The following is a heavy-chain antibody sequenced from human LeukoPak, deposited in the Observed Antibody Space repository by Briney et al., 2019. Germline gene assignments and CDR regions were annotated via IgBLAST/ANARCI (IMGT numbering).Heavy chain of an antibody. CDR2: ISYDGSDK. J-gene: IGHJ4*02. D-gene: IGHD2/OR15-2a*01. V-gene: IGHV3-30-3*01. CDR3: ARDFYGVDY. CDR1: GFTFRSCE. Sequence: GGSLRLSCAASGFTFRSCELSWVRQAPGKGLEWVAVISYDGSDKNYADSVKGRFTISRDDSKNTLYLHMNSLGADDTAVYYCARDFYGVDYWGQGTLVTVSS.